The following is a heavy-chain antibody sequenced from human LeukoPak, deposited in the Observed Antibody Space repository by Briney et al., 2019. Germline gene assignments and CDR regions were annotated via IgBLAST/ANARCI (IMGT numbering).Heavy chain of an antibody. Sequence: GASVKVSCKASGGTFSSYGISWVRQAPGQGLEWMGGIMSIFGTANYAQKFQGRVTTTADESTSTAYMELSSLRSEDTAVYYCAREIIVAGYSYDNDAFDIWGQGTMVTVSS. CDR2: IMSIFGTA. D-gene: IGHD5-18*01. CDR3: AREIIVAGYSYDNDAFDI. CDR1: GGTFSSYG. V-gene: IGHV1-69*13. J-gene: IGHJ3*02.